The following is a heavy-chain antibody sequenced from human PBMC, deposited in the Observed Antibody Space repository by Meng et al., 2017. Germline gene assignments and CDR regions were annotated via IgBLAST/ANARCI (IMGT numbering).Heavy chain of an antibody. Sequence: GESLKISCAASGFTFSSYAMHWVRQAPGKGLEYVSAISSNGGSTYYANSVKGRFTISRDNSKNTLYLQMGSLRAEDMAVYYCARVRVSGYYSYFDYWGKGTLVTVSS. J-gene: IGHJ4*02. V-gene: IGHV3-64*01. CDR3: ARVRVSGYYSYFDY. CDR1: GFTFSSYA. CDR2: ISSNGGST. D-gene: IGHD3-22*01.